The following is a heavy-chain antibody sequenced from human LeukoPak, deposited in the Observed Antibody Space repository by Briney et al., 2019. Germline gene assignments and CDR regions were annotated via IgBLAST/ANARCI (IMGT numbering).Heavy chain of an antibody. Sequence: GGSLRLSCAASGFTFSGHAMSWVRQAPGKGLNWLSTITGGAENTYYADSVKGRFTISRDNSKNTVYLQMDSLRVEDTAVYYCAKVLSGSQDYWGQGTPVTVFS. D-gene: IGHD1-26*01. CDR2: ITGGAENT. J-gene: IGHJ4*02. V-gene: IGHV3-23*01. CDR3: AKVLSGSQDY. CDR1: GFTFSGHA.